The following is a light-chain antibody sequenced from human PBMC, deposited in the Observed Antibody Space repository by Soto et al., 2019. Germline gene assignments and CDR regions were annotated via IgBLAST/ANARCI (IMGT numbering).Light chain of an antibody. J-gene: IGLJ3*02. Sequence: QSALTQPASVSGSPGQSITISCTGTSSDVGGYNYVSWYQQHPGKAPKLMIYEVSNRPSGVSNRFSGSKSGNTASLTISGLQAEDEADYYCSSYTSSSTSWVLGGGTKLTVL. CDR3: SSYTSSSTSWV. CDR2: EVS. CDR1: SSDVGGYNY. V-gene: IGLV2-14*01.